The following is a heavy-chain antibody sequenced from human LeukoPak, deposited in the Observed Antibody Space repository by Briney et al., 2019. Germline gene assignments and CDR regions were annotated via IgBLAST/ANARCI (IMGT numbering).Heavy chain of an antibody. CDR2: ISGSGGST. CDR1: GFTFSSYA. D-gene: IGHD3-10*01. J-gene: IGHJ4*02. V-gene: IGHV3-23*01. CDR3: AKTNLWFGELLSAFDY. Sequence: PGGSLRLSCAASGFTFSSYAMSWVRQAPGKGLEWVSAISGSGGSTDYAGSVKGRFTISRDNSKNTLYLQMNSLRAEDTAVYYCAKTNLWFGELLSAFDYWGQGTLVTVSS.